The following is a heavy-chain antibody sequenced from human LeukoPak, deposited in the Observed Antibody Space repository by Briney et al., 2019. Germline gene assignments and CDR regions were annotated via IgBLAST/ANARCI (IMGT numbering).Heavy chain of an antibody. V-gene: IGHV1-58*02. CDR2: IVVGSGNT. CDR3: AADFSRASTDWFDP. J-gene: IGHJ5*02. D-gene: IGHD6-13*01. CDR1: GFTFTSSA. Sequence: ASVKVSWKASGFTFTSSAMQWVRQARGQRLECIGWIVVGSGNTNYAQKFQERVTITRDMSTCTAYMELSSLRSEDTAVYYCAADFSRASTDWFDPWGQGTLVTVSS.